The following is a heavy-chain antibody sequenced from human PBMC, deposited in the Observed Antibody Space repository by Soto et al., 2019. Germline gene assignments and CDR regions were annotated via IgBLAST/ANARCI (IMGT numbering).Heavy chain of an antibody. Sequence: ASVKVSCKASGYTFTSYGISWVRQAPGQGLEWMGWISAYNGNTNYAQKLQGRVTMTTDTSTSTAYMELRSLRSDDTAVYYCARVVEGDGYWWGMDVWGQGTTVTVSS. J-gene: IGHJ6*02. D-gene: IGHD2-8*02. CDR1: GYTFTSYG. V-gene: IGHV1-18*04. CDR3: ARVVEGDGYWWGMDV. CDR2: ISAYNGNT.